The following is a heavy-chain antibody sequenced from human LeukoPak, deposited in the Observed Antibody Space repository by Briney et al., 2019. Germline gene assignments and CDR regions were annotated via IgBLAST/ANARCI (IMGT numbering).Heavy chain of an antibody. CDR3: ARAHTYYDVLTGYQYYMDV. V-gene: IGHV4-59*11. CDR1: GDSIRSHS. CDR2: IHYSGNT. J-gene: IGHJ6*03. Sequence: SETLSLTRNVSGDSIRSHSWSWIRQPPGKGLEWIGYIHYSGNTRYNSSLKSRVLVSVDTSKNTLSLRLNSVSPADTALYFCARAHTYYDVLTGYQYYMDVWGKGTTVTVSS. D-gene: IGHD3-9*01.